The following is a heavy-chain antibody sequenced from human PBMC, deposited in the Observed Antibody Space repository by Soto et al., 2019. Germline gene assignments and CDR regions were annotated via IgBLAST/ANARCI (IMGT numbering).Heavy chain of an antibody. D-gene: IGHD1-26*01. CDR3: ARGWGRAWASGFDY. J-gene: IGHJ4*02. CDR1: GGSISSGDYY. V-gene: IGHV4-30-4*01. Sequence: QVQLQESGPGLVKPSQTLSLTCTVSGGSISSGDYYWSWIRQPPGKGLEWIGYIYYSGSTYYNPSLKGRVSIAVDTSKIQFSLKLSSVTDADTAVYYCARGWGRAWASGFDYWGQGTLVTFSS. CDR2: IYYSGST.